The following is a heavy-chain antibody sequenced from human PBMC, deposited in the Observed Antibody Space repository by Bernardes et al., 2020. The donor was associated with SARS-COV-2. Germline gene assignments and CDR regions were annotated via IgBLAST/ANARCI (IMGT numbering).Heavy chain of an antibody. D-gene: IGHD3-10*01. CDR1: GFTFSSYG. Sequence: GGSLRLSCAASGFTFSSYGMHWVRQAPGKGLEWVAVISYDGSNKYYADSVKGRFTISRDNSKNTLYVQMNSLRAEDTAVYYCVGELLPRYGMDVWGQGTTVTVSS. CDR3: VGELLPRYGMDV. V-gene: IGHV3-30*03. CDR2: ISYDGSNK. J-gene: IGHJ6*02.